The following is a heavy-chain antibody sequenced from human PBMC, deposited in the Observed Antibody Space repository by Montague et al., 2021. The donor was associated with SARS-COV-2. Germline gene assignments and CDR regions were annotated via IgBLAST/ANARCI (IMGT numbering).Heavy chain of an antibody. V-gene: IGHV3-7*01. CDR2: IKEDGSEK. CDR3: AREYFDNSGMGHY. CDR1: GFTFSSYW. Sequence: SLRLSCAAFGFTFSSYWMSWVRQAPGKGLEWVANIKEDGSEKKYVGSVKGRFTISRDNAKDSLYLQMNSLRAEDTAVYYCAREYFDNSGMGHYWGQGTLVTVSS. D-gene: IGHD3-22*01. J-gene: IGHJ4*02.